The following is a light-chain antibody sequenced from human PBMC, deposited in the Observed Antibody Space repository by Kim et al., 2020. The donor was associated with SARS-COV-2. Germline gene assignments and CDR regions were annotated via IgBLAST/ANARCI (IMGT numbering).Light chain of an antibody. V-gene: IGKV1-17*02. CDR1: EDIRKD. Sequence: DIQMTQSPSSLSASVGDRVTITCRANEDIRKDVDWFQQKPGKAPKRLIYSAFSLQSGVPVRFSGSGSGTEFTLTISHLQPEDFATYFCLQHNRYPYTWGQGTKLEI. CDR2: SAF. J-gene: IGKJ2*01. CDR3: LQHNRYPYT.